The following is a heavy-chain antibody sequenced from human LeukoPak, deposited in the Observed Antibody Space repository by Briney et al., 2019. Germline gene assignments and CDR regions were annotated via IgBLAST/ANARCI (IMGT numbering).Heavy chain of an antibody. V-gene: IGHV4-39*07. CDR2: IYYSGST. Sequence: SETLSLTCTVSGGSISSSSYYWGWIRQPPGKGLEWIGSIYYSGSTYYNPSLKSRVTISVDTSKNQFSLKLSSVTAADTAVYYCASEYGSGRPYYYGMDVWGQGTTVTVSS. J-gene: IGHJ6*02. D-gene: IGHD3-10*01. CDR1: GGSISSSSYY. CDR3: ASEYGSGRPYYYGMDV.